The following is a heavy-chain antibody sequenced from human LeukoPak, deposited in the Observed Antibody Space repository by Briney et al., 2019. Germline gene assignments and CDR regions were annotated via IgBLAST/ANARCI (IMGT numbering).Heavy chain of an antibody. D-gene: IGHD3-3*01. V-gene: IGHV3-11*04. Sequence: GGSLRLSCAASGFTFSDYYMSWIRQAPGKGLEWVSYISSRGDTIYYADSVKGRFTISRDNAKNSLYLQMNSLRAEDTAVYYCAKKAVRNDFWSGYYTGILGDFDYWGQGTLVTVSS. J-gene: IGHJ4*02. CDR1: GFTFSDYY. CDR3: AKKAVRNDFWSGYYTGILGDFDY. CDR2: ISSRGDTI.